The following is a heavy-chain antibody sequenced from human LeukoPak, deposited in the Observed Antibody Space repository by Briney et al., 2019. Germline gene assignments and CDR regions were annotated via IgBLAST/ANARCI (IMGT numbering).Heavy chain of an antibody. CDR3: ARYCGGDCYGMDV. Sequence: PGGSLRLSCTASGLTFSSYWMSWVRQAPGKGLEWVANIKQDGSEKDYVDSVKGRFTISRDNAKNSLYLQMNSLRVEDTAVYYCARYCGGDCYGMDVWGQGTTVTVSS. V-gene: IGHV3-7*01. D-gene: IGHD2-21*01. CDR1: GLTFSSYW. J-gene: IGHJ6*02. CDR2: IKQDGSEK.